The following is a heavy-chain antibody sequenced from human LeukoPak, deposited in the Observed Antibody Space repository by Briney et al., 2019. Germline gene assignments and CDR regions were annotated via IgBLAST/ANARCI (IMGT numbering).Heavy chain of an antibody. CDR2: MNPNSGNT. D-gene: IGHD6-13*01. CDR3: ARADNSWSDYNYGMGV. V-gene: IGHV1-8*01. CDR1: GNTFTSYD. J-gene: IGHJ6*02. Sequence: GASVKVSCKASGNTFTSYDINWVRQATGQGLEWMGWMNPNSGNTGYAQKFQGRVAMTRDTSISTAYMELSSLRSEDTAVYYCARADNSWSDYNYGMGVWGQGTTVTVSS.